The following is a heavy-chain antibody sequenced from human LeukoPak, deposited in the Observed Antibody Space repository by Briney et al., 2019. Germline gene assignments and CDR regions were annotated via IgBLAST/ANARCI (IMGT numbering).Heavy chain of an antibody. Sequence: GGSLRLSCTASGFTFSSYAMSWVRQAPGKGLEWVSAISGSGGSTFSADSVQGRLPISRDNSKNTLYLQMNSLRAEDTAVYYCAKWGKSYGLDYWGQGSLVTVSS. CDR2: ISGSGGST. V-gene: IGHV3-23*01. J-gene: IGHJ4*02. D-gene: IGHD5-18*01. CDR1: GFTFSSYA. CDR3: AKWGKSYGLDY.